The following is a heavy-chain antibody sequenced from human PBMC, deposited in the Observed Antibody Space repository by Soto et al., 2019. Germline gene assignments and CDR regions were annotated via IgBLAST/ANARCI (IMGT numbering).Heavy chain of an antibody. CDR3: ARGLPSRLSYDVLTGYREFDY. D-gene: IGHD3-9*01. CDR1: GFTFSNYC. J-gene: IGHJ4*02. V-gene: IGHV3-33*01. Sequence: PGVSLRRSCAASGFTFSNYCMHWVRQAPGYVLVCVSLIWYDGSDKYYADSVKGRCTVSRDNSKKTVYLQMNSLRVEDTAVYYCARGLPSRLSYDVLTGYREFDYWGQGT. CDR2: IWYDGSDK.